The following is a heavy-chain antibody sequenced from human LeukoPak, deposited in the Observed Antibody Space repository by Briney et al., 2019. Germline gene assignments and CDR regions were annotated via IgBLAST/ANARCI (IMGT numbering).Heavy chain of an antibody. J-gene: IGHJ4*02. CDR2: IYYSGST. CDR1: GGSISSSSYY. Sequence: SETLSLTCTVSGGSISSSSYYWGWIRQPPGKGLEWIVSIYYSGSTYYNPSLKSRVTISVDTSKNQFSLKLSSVTAADTAVYYCARTYYDFWSGYYPFDYWGQGTLVTVSS. CDR3: ARTYYDFWSGYYPFDY. D-gene: IGHD3-3*01. V-gene: IGHV4-39*01.